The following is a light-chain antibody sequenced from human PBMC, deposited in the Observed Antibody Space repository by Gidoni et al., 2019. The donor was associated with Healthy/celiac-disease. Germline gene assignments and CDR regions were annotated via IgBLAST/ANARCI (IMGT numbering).Light chain of an antibody. Sequence: SALTQPASVSGSPGQSITISCTGTSSDVGSYNLVSWYQQHPGKAPKLMIYEVSKRPSGVSNRFSGSKSGNTAFLTISGLQAEDEADYYCCSYAGSSTVFGGGTKLTVL. V-gene: IGLV2-23*02. CDR2: EVS. J-gene: IGLJ2*01. CDR1: SSDVGSYNL. CDR3: CSYAGSSTV.